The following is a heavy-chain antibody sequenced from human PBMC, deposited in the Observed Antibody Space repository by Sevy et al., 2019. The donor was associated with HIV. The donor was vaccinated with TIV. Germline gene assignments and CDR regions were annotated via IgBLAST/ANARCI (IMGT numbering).Heavy chain of an antibody. CDR2: FDPEDGET. D-gene: IGHD6-13*01. CDR3: AASRETYSSSSFDY. Sequence: ASVKVSCKVSGYTLTELSMHWVRQAPGKGLEWMGGFDPEDGETIYAQKFQGRVTMTEDTSTDTAYMELSSLRSEDTAVYYCAASRETYSSSSFDYWGQGTLVTVSS. CDR1: GYTLTELS. J-gene: IGHJ4*02. V-gene: IGHV1-24*01.